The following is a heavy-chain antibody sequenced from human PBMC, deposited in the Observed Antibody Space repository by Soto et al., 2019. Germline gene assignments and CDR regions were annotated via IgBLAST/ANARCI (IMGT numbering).Heavy chain of an antibody. CDR2: INTGNGNT. D-gene: IGHD5-18*01. CDR3: AKLGGGYIFGPYLDY. CDR1: GYTFTLYT. V-gene: IGHV1-3*04. J-gene: IGHJ4*02. Sequence: QVQIVQSGAEVKKPGVSVKVSCKTSGYTFTLYTIHWVRQAPGQRLEWMGWINTGNGNTKYSQRFQGRVTMSRDTSASTAYMELSSLTSEDTAVYYCAKLGGGYIFGPYLDYWGQGTLVTVSS.